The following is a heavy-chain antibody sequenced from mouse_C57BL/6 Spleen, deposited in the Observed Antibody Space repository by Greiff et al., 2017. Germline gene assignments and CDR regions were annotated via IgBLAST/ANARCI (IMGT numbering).Heavy chain of an antibody. CDR3: AKLTGDYYAMDY. CDR1: GYSFTGYY. Sequence: VQLQQSGPELVKPGASVKISCKASGYSFTGYYMNWVKQSPEKSLEWIGEINPRNGGTTYTQKFKAKSTLTVEKSTSTAYMQLKSLTPEDSAVYYCAKLTGDYYAMDYWGQGTSVTVSS. J-gene: IGHJ4*01. D-gene: IGHD4-1*01. CDR2: INPRNGGT. V-gene: IGHV1-42*01.